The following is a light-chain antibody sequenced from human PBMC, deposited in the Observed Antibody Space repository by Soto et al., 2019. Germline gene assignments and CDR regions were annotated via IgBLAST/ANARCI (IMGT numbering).Light chain of an antibody. Sequence: QSALTQPASVSGSPGQSITISCTGTSSDVGGYNYVSWYQHHPGKAPKLMIYDVSNRLSGVSNRFSGSKSGNTASLSISGLQSEDEADYYCSSYRTSNTRQIVCGTGTKVTVL. J-gene: IGLJ1*01. V-gene: IGLV2-14*03. CDR1: SSDVGGYNY. CDR2: DVS. CDR3: SSYRTSNTRQIV.